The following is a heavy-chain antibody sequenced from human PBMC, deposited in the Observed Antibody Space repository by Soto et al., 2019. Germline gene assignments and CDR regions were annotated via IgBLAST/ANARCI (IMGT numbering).Heavy chain of an antibody. CDR2: IYYSGGT. Sequence: QVQLQESGPGLVKPSETLSLTCTVSGGSISSYYWSWIRQPPGKGLEWIGYIYYSGGTNYNPSLKSRVTISVDTSKNQFSLKLSSVTAADTAVYYCARDIGGYADNSDAFDIWGQGTMVTVSS. D-gene: IGHD5-12*01. CDR3: ARDIGGYADNSDAFDI. J-gene: IGHJ3*02. V-gene: IGHV4-59*01. CDR1: GGSISSYY.